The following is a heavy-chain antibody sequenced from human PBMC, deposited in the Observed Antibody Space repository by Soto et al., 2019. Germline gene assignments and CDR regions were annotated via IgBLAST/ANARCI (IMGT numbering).Heavy chain of an antibody. CDR3: ARDPPGKNDLDF. Sequence: VQLVQSGAEVKEPGASVKVSCKASGYTFSSHGVSWLRQAPGQGLEWIGWIGVYNGYTRFEQKFQDRVTLTTDTSTSTAYMELRSLKFDDTAVYYCARDPPGKNDLDFWGQGTLVTVSS. J-gene: IGHJ4*02. CDR2: IGVYNGYT. D-gene: IGHD1-1*01. CDR1: GYTFSSHG. V-gene: IGHV1-18*01.